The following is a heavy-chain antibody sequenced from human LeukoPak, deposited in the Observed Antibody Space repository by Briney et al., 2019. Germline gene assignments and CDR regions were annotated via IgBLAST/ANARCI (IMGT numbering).Heavy chain of an antibody. CDR3: ARGPTFFDY. V-gene: IGHV3-21*06. CDR2: ISTSGVYI. Sequence: PGGSLILSCASSGFTFSTCIMNWVRPAPGKGLEWVSSISTSGVYIYYADSVRGRFTISRDNAKNSLYLQINSLRVEDTAVYYCARGPTFFDYWGQGTLVTVSS. J-gene: IGHJ4*02. CDR1: GFTFSTCI.